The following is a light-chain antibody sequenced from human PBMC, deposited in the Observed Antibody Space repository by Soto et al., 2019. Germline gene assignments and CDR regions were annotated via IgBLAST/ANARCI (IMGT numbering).Light chain of an antibody. CDR2: DVS. CDR1: SSDVGGYNY. Sequence: SARTQPASVSGSPGQSITISCTGTSSDVGGYNYVSWYQQHPGKAPKLMIYDVSNRPSGVSNRFSGSKSGNTASLTISGLQAEDEADYYCSSYTSSSTPVVFGGGTKLTVL. J-gene: IGLJ2*01. V-gene: IGLV2-14*01. CDR3: SSYTSSSTPVV.